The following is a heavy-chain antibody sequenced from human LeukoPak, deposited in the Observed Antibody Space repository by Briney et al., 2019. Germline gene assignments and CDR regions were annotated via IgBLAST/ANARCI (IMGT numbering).Heavy chain of an antibody. CDR3: AKCGDYYDSSGTGA. Sequence: GGSLRLSCAASGFTFSSYAMSWVRQAPGKGLEWVSAISGSGGSTYYADSVKGRFTISRDNSKNTLYLQMNSLRAEDTAVYYCAKCGDYYDSSGTGAWGQGTLVTVSS. J-gene: IGHJ5*02. CDR2: ISGSGGST. CDR1: GFTFSSYA. D-gene: IGHD3-22*01. V-gene: IGHV3-23*01.